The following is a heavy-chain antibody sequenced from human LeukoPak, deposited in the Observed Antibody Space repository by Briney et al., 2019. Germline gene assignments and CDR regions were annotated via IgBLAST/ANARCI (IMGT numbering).Heavy chain of an antibody. D-gene: IGHD3-9*01. J-gene: IGHJ6*03. Sequence: ASVKVSCKASGCTFTSYGISWVRQAPGQGLEWMGWISAYNGNTNYAQKLQGRVTMTTDTSTSTAYMELRSLRSDDTAVYYCARRGPPSYDILTGYWPRDYYYYMDVWGKGTTVTVSS. CDR1: GCTFTSYG. V-gene: IGHV1-18*01. CDR3: ARRGPPSYDILTGYWPRDYYYYMDV. CDR2: ISAYNGNT.